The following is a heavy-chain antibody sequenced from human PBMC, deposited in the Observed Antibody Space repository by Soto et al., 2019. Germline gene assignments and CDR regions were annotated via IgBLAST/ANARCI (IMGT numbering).Heavy chain of an antibody. CDR2: ISGSGAST. CDR1: GFTFSSYA. J-gene: IGHJ4*02. CDR3: AKDPQLQYPRHPFDY. Sequence: GGSLRLSCAASGFTFSSYAMSWVRQAPGKGLEWVSGISGSGASTYYADFVKGRLTISRDNSKNTLYLQMNSLRAEDTAVYYCAKDPQLQYPRHPFDYWGQGTLVTVSS. D-gene: IGHD4-4*01. V-gene: IGHV3-23*01.